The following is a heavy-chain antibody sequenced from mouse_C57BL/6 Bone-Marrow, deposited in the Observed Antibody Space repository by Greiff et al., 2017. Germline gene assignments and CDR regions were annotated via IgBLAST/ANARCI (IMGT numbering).Heavy chain of an antibody. CDR3: ARDALYYGNYDWYFDV. V-gene: IGHV7-1*01. D-gene: IGHD2-1*01. CDR2: SRNKANDYTT. CDR1: GFTFSDFY. J-gene: IGHJ1*03. Sequence: EVHLVESGGGLVQSGRSLRLSCATSGFTFSDFYMEWVRQAPGKGLEWIAASRNKANDYTTEYSASVKGRFIVSRDTSQSILYLQMNALRAEDTAIYYCARDALYYGNYDWYFDVWGTGTTVTVSS.